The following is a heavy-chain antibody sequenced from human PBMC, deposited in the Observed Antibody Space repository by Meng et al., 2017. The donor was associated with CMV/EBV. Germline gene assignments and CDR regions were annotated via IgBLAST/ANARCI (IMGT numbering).Heavy chain of an antibody. J-gene: IGHJ4*02. V-gene: IGHV3-7*01. CDR3: ARTELELYFDY. Sequence: GGSLRLSCAASGFTFSSYWRSWVRQAPGKGLEWVANIKQDGSEKYYVDSVKGRFTISRDNAKNSLYLQMNSLRAEDTAVYYCARTELELYFDYWGQGTLVTVSS. CDR2: IKQDGSEK. D-gene: IGHD1-7*01. CDR1: GFTFSSYW.